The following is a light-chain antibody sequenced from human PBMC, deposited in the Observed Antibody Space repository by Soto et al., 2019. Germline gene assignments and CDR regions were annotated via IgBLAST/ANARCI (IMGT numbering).Light chain of an antibody. CDR3: QLFRILPWT. CDR1: QSVSNNY. V-gene: IGKV3-20*01. CDR2: GAS. J-gene: IGKJ1*01. Sequence: GLEQSPGTLSLSPRDRATLSCRASQSVSNNYLALYQHKPGQAPRLLIHGASTRAPGVPARISGSGSGTEFTLTISSLQSEDFAVYYCQLFRILPWTFGQGTKVAI.